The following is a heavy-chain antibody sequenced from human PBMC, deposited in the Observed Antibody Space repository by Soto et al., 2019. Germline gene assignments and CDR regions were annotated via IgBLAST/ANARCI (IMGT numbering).Heavy chain of an antibody. CDR2: INPSGGSK. CDR3: ARDGSRYFDWFQVSGTSTDENWFDP. V-gene: IGHV1-46*01. CDR1: GYTFTSYY. J-gene: IGHJ5*02. Sequence: QVQLVQSGAEVKKPGASVKVSCKASGYTFTSYYMHWVRQAPGQGLEWMGIINPSGGSKSYGQKFQGRVTMTRDTSTSTVYMELSSLRSEDTAVYYCARDGSRYFDWFQVSGTSTDENWFDPWGQGTLVTVSS. D-gene: IGHD3-9*01.